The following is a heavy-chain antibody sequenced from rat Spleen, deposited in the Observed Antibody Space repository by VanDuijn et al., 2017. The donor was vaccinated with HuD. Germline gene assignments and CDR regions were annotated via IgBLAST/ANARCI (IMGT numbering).Heavy chain of an antibody. J-gene: IGHJ1*01. CDR2: ISPSGGST. D-gene: IGHD1-11*01. CDR3: ARQGYLRDWYFDF. CDR1: GFTFSNYG. Sequence: EVQLVESGGGLVQPGRSLKLSCAASGFTFSNYGMHWIRQAPTKGLEWVASISPSGGSTYYRDSVKGRFTISRDNAKSTLYLQMDSLRSEDTATYCCARQGYLRDWYFDFWGPGTMVTVSA. V-gene: IGHV5-19*01.